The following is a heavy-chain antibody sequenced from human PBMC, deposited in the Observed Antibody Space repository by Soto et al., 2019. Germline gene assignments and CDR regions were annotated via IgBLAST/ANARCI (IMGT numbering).Heavy chain of an antibody. CDR2: INPSGGST. CDR1: GYTFTNYY. Sequence: ASVKVSCKASGYTFTNYYMHWVRQAPGQGLEWMGIINPSGGSTSYAQKFQGRVTMTRDTSTSTVYMELSSLRSEDTAVYYCARGPWMTTVVTNTDYAFDIWGQGTMVTVSS. V-gene: IGHV1-46*01. J-gene: IGHJ3*02. CDR3: ARGPWMTTVVTNTDYAFDI. D-gene: IGHD4-17*01.